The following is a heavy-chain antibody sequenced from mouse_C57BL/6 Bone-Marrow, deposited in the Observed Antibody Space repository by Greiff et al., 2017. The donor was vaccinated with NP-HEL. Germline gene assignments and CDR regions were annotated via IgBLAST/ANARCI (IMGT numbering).Heavy chain of an antibody. Sequence: EVMLVESGGDLVKPGGSLKLSCAASGFTFSSYGMSWVRQTPDKRLEWVATISSGGSYTYYPDSVKGRFTISRDNAKNTLYLQMSSLKSEDTAMYYCARLVYYYGSRYYFDYWGQGTTLTVSS. CDR2: ISSGGSYT. CDR3: ARLVYYYGSRYYFDY. J-gene: IGHJ2*01. CDR1: GFTFSSYG. D-gene: IGHD1-1*01. V-gene: IGHV5-6*01.